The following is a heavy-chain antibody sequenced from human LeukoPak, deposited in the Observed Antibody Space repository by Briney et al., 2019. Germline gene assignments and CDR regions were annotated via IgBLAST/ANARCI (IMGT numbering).Heavy chain of an antibody. Sequence: GGSLRLSCAASEFTFVRYAMNWVRQAPGKGLEGVSYISSSSFKIGYADSVKGRFTMSRDNSKNSLYLQMDSLRVEDTAVYYCVRDPSYGSSWYYYMDVWGKGTTVTVSS. CDR3: VRDPSYGSSWYYYMDV. V-gene: IGHV3-48*04. CDR2: ISSSSFKI. CDR1: EFTFVRYA. J-gene: IGHJ6*03. D-gene: IGHD6-13*01.